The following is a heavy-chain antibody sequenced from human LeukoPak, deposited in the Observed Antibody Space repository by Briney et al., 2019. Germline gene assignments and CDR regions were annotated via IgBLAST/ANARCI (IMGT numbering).Heavy chain of an antibody. Sequence: GGSLRLSCAASGYTFSSYSINWVRQAPGKGLEWVSSITSSSTSIYYADSVKGRFTISRDNAKSSLYLQMNSLRAEDTAVYYCARVTAGTYYKGLGSFDSWGQGAQVTVSS. CDR3: ARVTAGTYYKGLGSFDS. V-gene: IGHV3-21*01. J-gene: IGHJ4*02. CDR2: ITSSSTSI. CDR1: GYTFSSYS. D-gene: IGHD1-26*01.